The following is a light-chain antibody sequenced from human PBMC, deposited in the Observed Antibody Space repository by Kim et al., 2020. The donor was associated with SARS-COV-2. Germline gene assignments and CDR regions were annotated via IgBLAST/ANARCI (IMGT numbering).Light chain of an antibody. V-gene: IGLV1-40*01. CDR1: HSNIGAGYD. CDR3: QSYDSSLSGSRV. J-gene: IGLJ3*02. CDR2: GNS. Sequence: VPIACTRGHSNIGAGYDVHWYQQLPGTAPKLLIYGNSNRPSGVPDRFSGSKSGTSASLAITGLQAEDEADYYCQSYDSSLSGSRVFGGGTKLTVL.